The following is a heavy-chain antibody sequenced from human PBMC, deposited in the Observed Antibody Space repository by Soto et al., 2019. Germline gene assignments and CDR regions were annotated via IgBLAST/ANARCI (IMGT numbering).Heavy chain of an antibody. Sequence: QVQLVESGGGVVQPGRSLRLSCAASGFTFSSYGMHWVRQAPGKGLEWVAVIWYDGSNKYYADSVKGRFTISRDNSKNTLYLQMNSLRAEDTAVYYCAREGRVYDYIWGSYRSPLHFDYWGQGTLVTVSS. CDR2: IWYDGSNK. CDR1: GFTFSSYG. CDR3: AREGRVYDYIWGSYRSPLHFDY. D-gene: IGHD3-16*02. J-gene: IGHJ4*02. V-gene: IGHV3-33*01.